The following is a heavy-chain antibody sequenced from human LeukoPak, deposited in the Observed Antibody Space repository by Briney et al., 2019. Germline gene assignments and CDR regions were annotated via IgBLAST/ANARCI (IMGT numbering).Heavy chain of an antibody. CDR2: ISGSGGST. J-gene: IGHJ4*02. Sequence: GGSLRLSCAASGFTFSSYAMSWVRQAPGKGLEWVSAISGSGGSTYYADSVKGRFTISRDNSKNTLYLQMNSLRAEDTAVYYCARLFGSGTYLFDYWGQGTLVTVSS. CDR3: ARLFGSGTYLFDY. V-gene: IGHV3-23*01. D-gene: IGHD3-10*01. CDR1: GFTFSSYA.